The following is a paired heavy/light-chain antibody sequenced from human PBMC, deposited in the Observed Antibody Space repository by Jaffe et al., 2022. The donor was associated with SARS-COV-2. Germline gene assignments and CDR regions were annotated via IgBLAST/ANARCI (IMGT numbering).Heavy chain of an antibody. D-gene: IGHD3-10*01. J-gene: IGHJ4*02. CDR1: GFSLSTSGVG. CDR3: AHVGITMVRGVIITSHFDY. Sequence: QITLKESGPTLVKPTQTLTLTCTFSGFSLSTSGVGVGWIRQPPGKALEWLALIYWNDDKRYSPSLKSRLTITKDTSKNQVVLTMTNMDPVDTATYYCAHVGITMVRGVIITSHFDYWGQGTLVTVSS. CDR2: IYWNDDK. V-gene: IGHV2-5*01.
Light chain of an antibody. V-gene: IGLV1-40*01. J-gene: IGLJ2*01. CDR2: GNS. Sequence: QSVLTQPPSVSGAPGQRVTISCTGSSSNIGAGYDVHWYQQLPGTAPKLLIYGNSNRPSGVPDRFSGSKSGTSASLAITGLQAEDEADYYCQSYDSSLSGRVVFGGGTKLTVL. CDR1: SSNIGAGYD. CDR3: QSYDSSLSGRVV.